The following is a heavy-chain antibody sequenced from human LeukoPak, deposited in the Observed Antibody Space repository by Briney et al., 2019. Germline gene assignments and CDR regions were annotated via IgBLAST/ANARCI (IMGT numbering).Heavy chain of an antibody. Sequence: PSETLSLTCAVSGGSISSSNWWSWVRQPPGKGLEWIGEIYHSGSTNYNPSLKSRVTISVDKSKNQFSLKLSSVTAADTAVYYCACPSGNHLYSFDYWGQGTLVTVSS. CDR3: ACPSGNHLYSFDY. CDR2: IYHSGST. J-gene: IGHJ4*02. D-gene: IGHD1-14*01. V-gene: IGHV4-4*02. CDR1: GGSISSSNW.